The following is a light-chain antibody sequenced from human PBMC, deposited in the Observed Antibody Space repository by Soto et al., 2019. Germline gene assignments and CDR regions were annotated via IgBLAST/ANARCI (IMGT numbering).Light chain of an antibody. J-gene: IGKJ3*01. Sequence: IQLTQSPSSLSASVGDRVSITCRASQDIKTYLAWYQQKRGKAPKLLISGTFTLQSGVPSRFNGIVSGTDFAFTISRRPTEDFATYYCQHLNNYPPFTFGPGTNV. CDR3: QHLNNYPPFT. CDR2: GTF. CDR1: QDIKTY. V-gene: IGKV1-9*01.